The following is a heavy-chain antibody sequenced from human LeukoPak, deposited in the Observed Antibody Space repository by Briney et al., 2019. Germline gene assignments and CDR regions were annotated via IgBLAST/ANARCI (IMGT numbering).Heavy chain of an antibody. CDR1: GGSISGYY. CDR2: IFYSGST. Sequence: SETLSLTCTVSGGSISGYYWSWIRQPPGKGLEWIGYIFYSGSTYYNPSLKSRVTISVDTSKNQSSLKLSSVTAADTAVYYCARGEWDLLFDYWGQGTLVTVSS. J-gene: IGHJ4*02. D-gene: IGHD1-26*01. CDR3: ARGEWDLLFDY. V-gene: IGHV4-59*01.